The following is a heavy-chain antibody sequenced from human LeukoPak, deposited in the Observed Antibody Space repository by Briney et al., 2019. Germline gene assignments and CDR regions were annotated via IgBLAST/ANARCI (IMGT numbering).Heavy chain of an antibody. V-gene: IGHV4-30-2*01. CDR3: ARVTPAGAWLGYFDY. J-gene: IGHJ4*02. CDR2: ISSRGST. CDR1: GGSISSGGYY. D-gene: IGHD6-19*01. Sequence: SQTLSLTCTVSGGSISSGGYYWSWIRQPPGRGLEWIGYISSRGSTYYNPSLKSRVTISVDRSKNQFSLRLNSVTAADTAVYYCARVTPAGAWLGYFDYWGQGTLVTVSS.